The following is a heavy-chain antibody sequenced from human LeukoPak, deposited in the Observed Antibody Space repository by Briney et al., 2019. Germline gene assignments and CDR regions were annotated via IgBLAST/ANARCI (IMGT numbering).Heavy chain of an antibody. Sequence: GASVKVSCKASGYAFNIYDINWVRQATGQGLEWMGWMNPDSGNTGFAQKFQGRVTMTRNTSITTADMELSSPRFEDTAVYYCAVHLAGDYLDRWGQGTLVTVSS. J-gene: IGHJ4*02. CDR3: AVHLAGDYLDR. CDR2: MNPDSGNT. V-gene: IGHV1-8*01. CDR1: GYAFNIYD.